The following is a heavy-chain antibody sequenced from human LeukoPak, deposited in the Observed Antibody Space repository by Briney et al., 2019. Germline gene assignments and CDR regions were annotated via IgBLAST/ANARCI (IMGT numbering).Heavy chain of an antibody. CDR1: GGSFSGYY. D-gene: IGHD3-22*01. CDR3: ARGGGAYYYDSSGYYPDY. J-gene: IGHJ4*02. CDR2: INHSGST. Sequence: PSETLSLTCAVYGGSFSGYYWSWIRQPPGKGLEWIGEINHSGSTNYNPPLKSRVTISVDTSKNQFSLKLTSVTAADTAVYYCARGGGAYYYDSSGYYPDYWGQGTLVTVSS. V-gene: IGHV4-34*01.